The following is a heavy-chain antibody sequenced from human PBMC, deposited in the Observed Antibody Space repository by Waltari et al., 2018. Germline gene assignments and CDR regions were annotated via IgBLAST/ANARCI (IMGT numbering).Heavy chain of an antibody. J-gene: IGHJ3*02. CDR3: ARDRAHGAAAGTGDAFDI. CDR1: GYTFTSSY. V-gene: IGHV1-46*01. CDR2: INPSGGST. Sequence: QVQLVQSGAEVKKPGPSVKVSCKASGYTFTSSYMHWVRQAPGQGLEWMGIINPSGGSTSYAQKFQGRVTMTRDTSTSTVYMELSSLRSEDTAVYYCARDRAHGAAAGTGDAFDIWGQGTMVTVSS. D-gene: IGHD6-13*01.